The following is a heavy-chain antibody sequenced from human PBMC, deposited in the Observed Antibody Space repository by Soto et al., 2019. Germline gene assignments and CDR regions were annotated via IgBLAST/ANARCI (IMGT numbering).Heavy chain of an antibody. CDR3: ARDLYLRTGPWGMDG. D-gene: IGHD3-9*01. CDR2: VYYSGTP. V-gene: IGHV4-61*01. Sequence: QVQLQESGPGLVKPSETLSLTCTVSGGSVSSATYYWNWIRQPPGKGLEWIGSVYYSGTPNYNPSLKSRVTISMDTSYNRLSLKSRAVTAADTAVYYCARDLYLRTGPWGMDGWGQGTTVTVSS. J-gene: IGHJ6*02. CDR1: GGSVSSATYY.